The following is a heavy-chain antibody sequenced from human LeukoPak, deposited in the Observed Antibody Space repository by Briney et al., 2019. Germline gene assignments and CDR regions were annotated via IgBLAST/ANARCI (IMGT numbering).Heavy chain of an antibody. CDR1: GYTFSDYF. D-gene: IGHD2-21*01. CDR3: ARGISGGFDL. J-gene: IGHJ5*02. Sequence: RASVKVSCKASGYTFSDYFIHWVRQAPGQGLQWMGRVNPNSGDTNYIQKFRGRVTMTRDTSISTVYMEVNSLRSDDTAIFYCARGISGGFDLWGQRTLVTVSS. V-gene: IGHV1-2*06. CDR2: VNPNSGDT.